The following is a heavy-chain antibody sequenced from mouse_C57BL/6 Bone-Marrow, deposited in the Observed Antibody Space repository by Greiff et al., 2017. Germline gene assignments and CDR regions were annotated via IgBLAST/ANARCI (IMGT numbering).Heavy chain of an antibody. D-gene: IGHD2-4*01. V-gene: IGHV12-3*01. CDR2: ITHSGET. J-gene: IGHJ3*01. CDR1: GFPITSGYY. CDR3: AGAYYDSSWFAY. Sequence: VKLMESGPGLVKPSQSLFLTCSITGFPITSGYYWIWIRQSPGKPLEWMGYITHSGETFYNPSLQSPISITRETSKNQFFLQLNSVTTEDTAMYYCAGAYYDSSWFAYWGQGTLVTVSA.